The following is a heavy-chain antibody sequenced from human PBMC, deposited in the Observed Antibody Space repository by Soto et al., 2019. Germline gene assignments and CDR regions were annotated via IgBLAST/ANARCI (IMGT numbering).Heavy chain of an antibody. J-gene: IGHJ6*02. Sequence: GWSLRLSCAASGFTFTSYAMSWVRQAPGKGLEWVAIISGSAGKTYYVDSVKGRFTISRDNSKNTLYLQMNSLRAEDTAVYHCAKVTSARVFYFGLDVWGQGTTVTVSS. D-gene: IGHD2-2*01. CDR2: ISGSAGKT. V-gene: IGHV3-23*01. CDR1: GFTFTSYA. CDR3: AKVTSARVFYFGLDV.